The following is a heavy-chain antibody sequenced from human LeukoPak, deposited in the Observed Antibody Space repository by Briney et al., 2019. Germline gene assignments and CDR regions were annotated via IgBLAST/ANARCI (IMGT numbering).Heavy chain of an antibody. V-gene: IGHV3-23*01. CDR2: ISGSGGST. J-gene: IGHJ4*02. D-gene: IGHD3-22*01. CDR1: GFTFSSYG. Sequence: GGSLRLSCAASGFTFSSYGMSWVRQAPGKGLEWVSAISGSGGSTYYADSVKGRFTISRDNAKNSLYLQMNSLRAEDTAVFYCARGERYYDSSGYYHGLDYWGQGTLVTVSS. CDR3: ARGERYYDSSGYYHGLDY.